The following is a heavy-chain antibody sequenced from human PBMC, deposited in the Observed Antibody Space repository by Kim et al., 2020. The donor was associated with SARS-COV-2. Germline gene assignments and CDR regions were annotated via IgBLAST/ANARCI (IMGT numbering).Heavy chain of an antibody. CDR2: ISTGSTYI. J-gene: IGHJ5*02. Sequence: GGSLRLSCAASGFSFSRYSMNWVRQAPGKGLEWVSSISTGSTYIYYTDSVKGRFTISRDNAKNSLTLQMNSLRPEDTAVYYCARTHGTEFLLLDLWGQGT. CDR3: ARTHGTEFLLLDL. CDR1: GFSFSRYS. D-gene: IGHD1-1*01. V-gene: IGHV3-21*01.